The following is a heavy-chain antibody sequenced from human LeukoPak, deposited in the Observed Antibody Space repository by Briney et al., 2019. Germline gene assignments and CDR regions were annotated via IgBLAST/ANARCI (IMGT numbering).Heavy chain of an antibody. CDR3: ARGGDCITD. CDR1: GYEFIGYY. V-gene: IGHV1-2*02. Sequence: ASVKVSCKASGYEFIGYYMHWVRQAPGQGLEWMGWINPNSGDTNYAQKFQDRVTMTRDTSISTAYMELSRLRSDDTAVYYCARGGDCITDWGQGTLVTVSS. J-gene: IGHJ4*02. D-gene: IGHD2-21*02. CDR2: INPNSGDT.